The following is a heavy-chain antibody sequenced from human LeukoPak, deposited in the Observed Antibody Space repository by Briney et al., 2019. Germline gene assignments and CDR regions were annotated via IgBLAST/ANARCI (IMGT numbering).Heavy chain of an antibody. J-gene: IGHJ4*02. V-gene: IGHV3-48*04. CDR3: ARDRPSFDY. CDR1: GLTFSSYA. CDR2: ISGSGSTI. Sequence: GGSLRLSCAAFGLTFSSYAMSWVRQAPGKGLEWVSAISGSGSTIYYADSVKGRFTISRDNARNSLYLQMNSLRAEDTAVYYCARDRPSFDYWGQGTLVTVSS.